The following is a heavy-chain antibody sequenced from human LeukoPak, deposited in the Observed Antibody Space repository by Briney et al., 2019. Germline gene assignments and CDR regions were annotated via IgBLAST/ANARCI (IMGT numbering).Heavy chain of an antibody. CDR3: ARGGLGDFGDHFDY. V-gene: IGHV1-3*03. J-gene: IGHJ4*02. D-gene: IGHD3-16*01. CDR1: GYTFTGYY. CDR2: INAGNGNT. Sequence: ASVKVSCKASGYTFTGYYMHWVRQAPGQGLEWMGWINAGNGNTKYSQEFQGRVTITRDTSASTAYMELSSLRAEDTAVYYCARGGLGDFGDHFDYWGQGTLVTVSS.